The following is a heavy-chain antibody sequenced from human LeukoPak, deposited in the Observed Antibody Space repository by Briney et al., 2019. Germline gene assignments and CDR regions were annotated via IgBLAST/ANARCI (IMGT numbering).Heavy chain of an antibody. CDR3: ASTSGWYEPIDY. CDR2: IWYDGSNK. J-gene: IGHJ4*02. Sequence: GRSLRLSCAASGFTFSSYGMHWVRQAPGKGLEWVAVIWYDGSNKYYADFVKGRFTISRDNSKNTLYLQMNSLRAEDTAVYYCASTSGWYEPIDYWGQGTLVTVSS. V-gene: IGHV3-33*01. D-gene: IGHD6-19*01. CDR1: GFTFSSYG.